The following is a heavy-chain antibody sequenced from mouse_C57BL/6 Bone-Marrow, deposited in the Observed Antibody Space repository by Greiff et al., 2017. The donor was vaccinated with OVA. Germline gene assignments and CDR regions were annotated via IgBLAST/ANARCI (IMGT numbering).Heavy chain of an antibody. Sequence: EVMLVESGGGLVKPGGSLKLSCAASGFTFSSYAMSWVRQTPEKRLEWVATISDGGSYTYYPDNVKGRFTISRDNAKNNLYLQMSHLKSEDTAMYYCARSGTGTTYFDYWGQGTTLTVSS. CDR1: GFTFSSYA. D-gene: IGHD4-1*01. V-gene: IGHV5-4*03. CDR3: ARSGTGTTYFDY. J-gene: IGHJ2*01. CDR2: ISDGGSYT.